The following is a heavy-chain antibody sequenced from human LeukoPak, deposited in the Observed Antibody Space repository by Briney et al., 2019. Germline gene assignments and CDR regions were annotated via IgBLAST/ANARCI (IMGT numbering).Heavy chain of an antibody. CDR2: INHGGST. V-gene: IGHV4-34*01. Sequence: SETLSLTCAVYGGSFSGYYWTWIRRPPGKGPEWIGNINHGGSTNYNPSLKSRVTISIDTFEKQFSLKLSSLTAADTAVYYCARRGGYYYGSGSYYPPFDYWGQGTLVTVSS. CDR3: ARRGGYYYGSGSYYPPFDY. D-gene: IGHD3-10*01. CDR1: GGSFSGYY. J-gene: IGHJ4*02.